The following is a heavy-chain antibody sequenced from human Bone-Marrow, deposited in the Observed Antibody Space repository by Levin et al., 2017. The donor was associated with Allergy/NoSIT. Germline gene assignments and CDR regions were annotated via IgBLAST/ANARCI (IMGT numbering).Heavy chain of an antibody. Sequence: PSETLSLTCAVYGGSFSGYYWSWIRQPPGKGLEWIGEINHSGSTNYNPSLKSRVTISVDTSKNQFSLKLSSVTAADTAVYYCARGSEGYYYGSGSYRKRVEVGAFDIWGQGTMVTVSS. CDR3: ARGSEGYYYGSGSYRKRVEVGAFDI. CDR1: GGSFSGYY. CDR2: INHSGST. J-gene: IGHJ3*02. V-gene: IGHV4-34*01. D-gene: IGHD3-10*01.